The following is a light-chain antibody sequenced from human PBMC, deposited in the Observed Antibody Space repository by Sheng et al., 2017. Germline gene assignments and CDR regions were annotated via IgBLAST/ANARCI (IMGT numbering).Light chain of an antibody. CDR3: QHYVRSPYT. J-gene: IGKJ5*01. Sequence: VLTQSPGTLSASPGERVTLSCRASQTVRGDSLAWYQHKPGQPPRLLILGASSRAAGIPDRFSGSGSGTDFTLTITRLEPEDSALYYCQHYVRSPYTFGPGT. CDR1: QTVRGDS. V-gene: IGKV3-20*01. CDR2: GAS.